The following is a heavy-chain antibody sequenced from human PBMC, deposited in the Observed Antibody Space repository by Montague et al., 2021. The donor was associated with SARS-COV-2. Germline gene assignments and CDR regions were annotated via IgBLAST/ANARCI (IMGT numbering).Heavy chain of an antibody. CDR1: GGSLSTYY. CDR2: IYYTGNT. J-gene: IGHJ6*02. CDR3: AGFFGPYHYGLDV. V-gene: IGHV4-59*13. D-gene: IGHD3-10*01. Sequence: SETLSLTCTVSGGSLSTYYWSWIRQPPGKGLECIGYIYYTGNTNYNPSLQSRVTISVDTSKNQFSLKLGSVTAADTAVYYCAGFFGPYHYGLDVWGQGTTVTVSS.